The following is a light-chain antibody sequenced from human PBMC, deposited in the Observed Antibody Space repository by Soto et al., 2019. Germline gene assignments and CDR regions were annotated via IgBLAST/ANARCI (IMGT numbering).Light chain of an antibody. CDR1: QSVSNNY. Sequence: EIVFTQCAGALSLSTGERGTLSCRASQSVSNNYLAWYQQKPGQAPRLLIYAASNRATGIPDRFSGSGSGTDFTLTINSLEAEDSAVYYCQQYGASPPYPFGQVT. J-gene: IGKJ2*01. CDR3: QQYGASPPYP. CDR2: AAS. V-gene: IGKV3-20*01.